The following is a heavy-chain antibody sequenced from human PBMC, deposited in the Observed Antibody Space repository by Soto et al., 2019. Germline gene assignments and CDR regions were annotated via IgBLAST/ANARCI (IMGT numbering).Heavy chain of an antibody. V-gene: IGHV1-8*01. CDR1: GYTFTSYD. J-gene: IGHJ6*03. D-gene: IGHD2-2*01. Sequence: GASVKGSCKASGYTFTSYDINWVRQATGQGLEWMGWMNPNSGNTGYAQKFQGRVTMTRNTSISTAYMELSSPRSEDTAVYYCAISYGSTSSYYYYYYMDVWGKGTTVTVSS. CDR2: MNPNSGNT. CDR3: AISYGSTSSYYYYYYMDV.